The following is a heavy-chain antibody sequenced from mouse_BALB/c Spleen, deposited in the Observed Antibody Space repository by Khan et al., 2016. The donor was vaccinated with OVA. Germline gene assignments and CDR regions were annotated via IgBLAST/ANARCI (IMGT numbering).Heavy chain of an antibody. D-gene: IGHD3-3*01. V-gene: IGHV1S135*01. CDR1: GYSFTSYY. CDR3: ARGTFDH. J-gene: IGHJ3*01. Sequence: VQLQQSGPELMKPGASVNISCKASGYSFTSYYIHWVKQSHGKSLEWIGYIDPFNGGTDYNQKFKGKATLTVDKSSNTAYMHLSSLTSEDSAVYYCARGTFDHWGQGTLVTVSA. CDR2: IDPFNGGT.